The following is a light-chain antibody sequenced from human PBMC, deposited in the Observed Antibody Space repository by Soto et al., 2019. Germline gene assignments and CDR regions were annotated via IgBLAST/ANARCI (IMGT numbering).Light chain of an antibody. V-gene: IGKV3-20*01. CDR1: QSVSSYY. CDR3: QQYDT. Sequence: DIVLTQSPATLSLSPGERATLSCGASQSVSSYYLAWYQQKPGQAPRLLIYAASSRATGIPDRFSGGGSGTDFTLTISRLEPEDFAVHYCQQYDTFGQGTRLEIK. CDR2: AAS. J-gene: IGKJ5*01.